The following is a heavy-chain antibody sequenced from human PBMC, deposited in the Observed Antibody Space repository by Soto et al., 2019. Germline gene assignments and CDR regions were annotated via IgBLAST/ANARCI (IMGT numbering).Heavy chain of an antibody. Sequence: QVQLVQSGAEVKKPGASVKVSCKASGYTFTSYGISWVRQAPGQGLEWMGWINAYNGNTNYAQKLQGRVTMTTDTSTSTAYMALRSLRSDATTVYSCARDPVAGTYFDYWGQGALVTVSS. J-gene: IGHJ4*02. V-gene: IGHV1-18*01. D-gene: IGHD6-19*01. CDR1: GYTFTSYG. CDR2: INAYNGNT. CDR3: ARDPVAGTYFDY.